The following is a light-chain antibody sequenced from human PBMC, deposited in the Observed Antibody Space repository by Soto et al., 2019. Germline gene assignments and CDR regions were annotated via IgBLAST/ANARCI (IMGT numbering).Light chain of an antibody. CDR2: DAS. Sequence: ESVLTQSPATLCWSPGERATLSCRASQSVSTYLAWYQQKPGQAPRLLIYDASNRATGIPGRFSGSGSGTDFTLTISSLAPEDFAVYYCQQRSNWPPYSFGQGTKLEIK. CDR3: QQRSNWPPYS. V-gene: IGKV3-11*01. J-gene: IGKJ2*01. CDR1: QSVSTY.